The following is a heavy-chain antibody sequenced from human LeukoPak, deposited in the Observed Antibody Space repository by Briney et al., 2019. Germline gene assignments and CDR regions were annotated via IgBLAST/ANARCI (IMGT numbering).Heavy chain of an antibody. J-gene: IGHJ4*02. Sequence: ASVKVSCKASGYTFTSYDINWVRQATGQGLEWMGWMNPNSGNTGYAQKFQGRLTITRNTSISTAYMELSSLRSEDTAVYYCGRGGSSEIDFWGQGTLVTVSS. D-gene: IGHD2-15*01. CDR2: MNPNSGNT. V-gene: IGHV1-8*03. CDR3: GRGGSSEIDF. CDR1: GYTFTSYD.